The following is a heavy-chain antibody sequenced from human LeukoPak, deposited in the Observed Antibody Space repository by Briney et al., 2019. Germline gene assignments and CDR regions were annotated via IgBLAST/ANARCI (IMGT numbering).Heavy chain of an antibody. CDR1: GGTFSSYA. V-gene: IGHV1-69*13. J-gene: IGHJ6*02. D-gene: IGHD2-8*01. Sequence: ASVKVSCKASGGTFSSYAISWVRQAPGQGLEWMGGIIPIFGTANYAQKFQGRVTITADESTSTAYMELSSLRSEDTAVYYCARVLVYVYGMDVWGQGTTVTVSS. CDR2: IIPIFGTA. CDR3: ARVLVYVYGMDV.